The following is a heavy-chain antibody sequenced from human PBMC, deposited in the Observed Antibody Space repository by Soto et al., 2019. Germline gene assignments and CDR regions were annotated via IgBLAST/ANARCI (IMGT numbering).Heavy chain of an antibody. CDR1: GFTFDDYA. J-gene: IGHJ6*03. V-gene: IGHV3-9*01. CDR3: AKDRKYKKEYYYYMDV. CDR2: ISWNSGSI. D-gene: IGHD1-1*01. Sequence: LRLSCAASGFTFDDYAMHWVRQAPGKGLEWVSGISWNSGSIGYADSVKGRFTISRDNAKNSLYLHVNSLRAEDTALYYCAKDRKYKKEYYYYMDVWGKGTMVTVSS.